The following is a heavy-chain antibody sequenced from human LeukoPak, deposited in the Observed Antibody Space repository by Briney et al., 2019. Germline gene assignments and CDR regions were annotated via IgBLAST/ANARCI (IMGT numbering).Heavy chain of an antibody. CDR3: ARDLNDSSGSHDY. D-gene: IGHD3-22*01. V-gene: IGHV3-21*01. Sequence: PGGSLRLSCTASGFTFSSYSMNWVRQAPGKGLEWVSSISSSSSYIYYADSVKGRFTISRDNAKNSLYLQMNSLRAEDTAVYYCARDLNDSSGSHDYWGQGTLVTVSS. CDR2: ISSSSSYI. CDR1: GFTFSSYS. J-gene: IGHJ4*02.